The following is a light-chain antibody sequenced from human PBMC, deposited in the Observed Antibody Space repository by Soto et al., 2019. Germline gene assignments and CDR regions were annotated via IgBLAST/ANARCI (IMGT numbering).Light chain of an antibody. V-gene: IGKV3-11*01. Sequence: EIVLTQSPATLSLSPGERATLSCRASQSVSSFLAWYQQKPGQAPRHLIYDASDRATGIPTRFSGSGSGTDFTLTISSLEPEDFAVYYCQQRSNWPLTFGGGTKVEMK. J-gene: IGKJ4*01. CDR1: QSVSSF. CDR3: QQRSNWPLT. CDR2: DAS.